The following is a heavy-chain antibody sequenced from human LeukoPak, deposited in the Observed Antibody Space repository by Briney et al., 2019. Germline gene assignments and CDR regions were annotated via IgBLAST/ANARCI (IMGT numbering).Heavy chain of an antibody. CDR3: SRESGPFCPFGY. CDR2: ISLAGQT. D-gene: IGHD1-26*01. Sequence: PSETLSLSCGVSGGSISGTNWWSWVRQPPGQGLEWIGEISLAGQTNYNPSLNGRVTMSHDKSSNQLSLHLTSVTAADTATYYCSRESGPFCPFGYWGQGTLVIVSS. CDR1: GGSISGTNW. V-gene: IGHV4/OR15-8*02. J-gene: IGHJ4*02.